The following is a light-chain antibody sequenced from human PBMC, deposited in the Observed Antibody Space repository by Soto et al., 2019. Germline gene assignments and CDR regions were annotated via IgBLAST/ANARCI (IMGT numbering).Light chain of an antibody. CDR2: GAS. V-gene: IGKV3D-15*01. CDR1: QSVSSN. Sequence: EIVMTQSPATLSVSPGERATLSCRASQSVSSNLAWYQQKPGKAPRLLIYGASTSATGIPARFSVSGSGTEFTLTISSLQSEDFAVYYCQQYNNWPPYTFGQGTKLEIK. J-gene: IGKJ2*01. CDR3: QQYNNWPPYT.